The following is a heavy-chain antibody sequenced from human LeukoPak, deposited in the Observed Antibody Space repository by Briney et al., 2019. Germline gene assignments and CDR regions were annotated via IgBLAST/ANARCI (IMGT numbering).Heavy chain of an antibody. Sequence: SQTLSLTCTVSGGSISSGDYYWSWIRQPPGKGLEWIGYIYYSGSTYYNPSLKSRVTISVDTSKNQFSLKLSPVTAADTAVYYCARLSGYSSGHYYSDYWGQGTLVTVSS. J-gene: IGHJ4*02. CDR3: ARLSGYSSGHYYSDY. CDR2: IYYSGST. CDR1: GGSISSGDYY. D-gene: IGHD3-22*01. V-gene: IGHV4-30-4*01.